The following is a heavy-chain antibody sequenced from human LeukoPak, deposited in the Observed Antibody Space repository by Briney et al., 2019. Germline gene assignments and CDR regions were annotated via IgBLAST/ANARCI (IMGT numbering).Heavy chain of an antibody. D-gene: IGHD6-19*01. CDR1: GFTFSSYA. V-gene: IGHV3-23*01. CDR2: ISGSGGSR. CDR3: AKDRRAVAATFDY. Sequence: GGSLRLXCAASGFTFSSYAMSWVRQAPGKGLEWVSAISGSGGSRYYADSVKGRFTISRDNSKNTLYLQMNSLRAEDTAVYYCAKDRRAVAATFDYWGQGTLVTVSS. J-gene: IGHJ4*02.